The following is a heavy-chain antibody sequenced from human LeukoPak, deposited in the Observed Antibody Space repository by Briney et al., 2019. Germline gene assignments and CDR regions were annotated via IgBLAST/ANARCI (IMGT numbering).Heavy chain of an antibody. V-gene: IGHV3-33*08. CDR2: IWHDGNIK. J-gene: IGHJ3*02. CDR1: GFTFSSYA. Sequence: GGSLRLSCAASGFTFSSYAMSWVRQAPGKGLEWVAIIWHDGNIKYYADSVKGRFIVSRDNYKNTVFLQMNSLRGEDTAVYYCARVGSGSYFLDAFDIWGQGTMVSVS. CDR3: ARVGSGSYFLDAFDI. D-gene: IGHD1-26*01.